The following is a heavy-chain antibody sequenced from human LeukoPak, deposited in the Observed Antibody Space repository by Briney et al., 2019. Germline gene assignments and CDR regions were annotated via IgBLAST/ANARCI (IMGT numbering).Heavy chain of an antibody. CDR2: INHSGST. V-gene: IGHV4-34*01. D-gene: IGHD3-22*01. J-gene: IGHJ1*01. CDR3: ARGRFDYYDSSAVRAEYFQH. CDR1: GGSFSGYY. Sequence: KSSETLSLTCAVYGGSFSGYYWSWIRQPPGKGLEWIGEINHSGSTNYNPSLKSRVTISVDTSKNQFSLKLSSVTAADTAVYYCARGRFDYYDSSAVRAEYFQHWGQGTLVTVSS.